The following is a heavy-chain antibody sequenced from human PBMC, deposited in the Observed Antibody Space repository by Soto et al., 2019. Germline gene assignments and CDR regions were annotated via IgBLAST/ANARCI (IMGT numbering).Heavy chain of an antibody. D-gene: IGHD6-13*01. J-gene: IGHJ4*02. CDR3: AKGPIAAALPTFFDY. V-gene: IGHV3-9*01. Sequence: GGSLRLSCAASGFTFDDYAMHWVRQAPGKGLEWVSGISWNSGSIGYADSVKGRFTISRDNAKNSLYLQMNSLRAGDTALYYCAKGPIAAALPTFFDYWGQGTLVTVSS. CDR2: ISWNSGSI. CDR1: GFTFDDYA.